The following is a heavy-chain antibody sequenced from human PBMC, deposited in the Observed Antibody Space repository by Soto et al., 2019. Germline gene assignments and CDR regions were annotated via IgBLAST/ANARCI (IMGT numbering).Heavy chain of an antibody. V-gene: IGHV1-69*01. CDR1: GGTFSSYA. D-gene: IGHD4-17*01. Sequence: QVQLVQSGAAVKKPGSSVKVSCKASGGTFSSYAISWVQQAPGQGLEWMGGIIPIFGTANYAQKFQGRVTITADESTSTAYMELSSLRSEDTAVYYCARVQAGYGDYEFDYWGQGTLVTVSS. CDR2: IIPIFGTA. CDR3: ARVQAGYGDYEFDY. J-gene: IGHJ4*02.